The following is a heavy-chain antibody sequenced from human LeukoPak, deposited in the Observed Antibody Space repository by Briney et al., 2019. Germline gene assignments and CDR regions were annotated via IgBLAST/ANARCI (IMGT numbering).Heavy chain of an antibody. V-gene: IGHV3-66*02. CDR1: GLTVSSNY. CDR2: IYSGGSI. J-gene: IGHJ3*01. D-gene: IGHD3/OR15-3a*01. CDR3: ARRAGLTMRGAFDL. Sequence: TGGSLRLSCAASGLTVSSNYMNWVRQAPGKGLEWVSIIYSGGSIYYANSVKGRFAISRDITKNTLYLQMNSLRVEDTAVYYCARRAGLTMRGAFDLWGQGTMVTVSS.